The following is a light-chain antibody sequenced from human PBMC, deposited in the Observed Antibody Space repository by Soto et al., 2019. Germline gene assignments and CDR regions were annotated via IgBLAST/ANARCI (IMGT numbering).Light chain of an antibody. CDR1: QNVSSSY. Sequence: EIVLTQSPGTLSLSPGERTTLSCRASQNVSSSYLAWYQQKPGQAPRLLIYGASSSATGIPDRFSGSGSGTDFTPTISSLQSEDFAVYYCQQYNNWPPCTFGQGTKVES. J-gene: IGKJ1*01. CDR2: GAS. V-gene: IGKV3-20*01. CDR3: QQYNNWPPCT.